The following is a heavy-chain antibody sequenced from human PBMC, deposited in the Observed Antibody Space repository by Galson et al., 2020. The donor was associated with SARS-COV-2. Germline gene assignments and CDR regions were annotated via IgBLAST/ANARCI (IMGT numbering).Heavy chain of an antibody. Sequence: LSLTCAASGFTFSSYGMHWVRQAPGKGLEWVAVISYDGSNKYYADSVKGRFTISRDNSKNTLYLQMNSLRAEDTAVYYCAKGVVVAATRYYYGMDVWGQGTTVTVSS. CDR3: AKGVVVAATRYYYGMDV. CDR2: ISYDGSNK. D-gene: IGHD2-15*01. CDR1: GFTFSSYG. J-gene: IGHJ6*02. V-gene: IGHV3-30*18.